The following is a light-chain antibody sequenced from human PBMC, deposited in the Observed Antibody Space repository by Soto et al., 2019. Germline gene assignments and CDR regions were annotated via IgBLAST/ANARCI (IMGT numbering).Light chain of an antibody. V-gene: IGLV2-23*01. CDR3: CSYAGSSTFYV. CDR1: RSDIGRYNY. J-gene: IGLJ1*01. CDR2: EGS. Sequence: QSALAQPASVSGSPGQSITISCTGTRSDIGRYNYVSWYQQHPGEAPKLMIYEGSKRPSGVSNRFSGSKSGNTASLTISGLQAEDEADYYCCSYAGSSTFYVFGTGTKVTVL.